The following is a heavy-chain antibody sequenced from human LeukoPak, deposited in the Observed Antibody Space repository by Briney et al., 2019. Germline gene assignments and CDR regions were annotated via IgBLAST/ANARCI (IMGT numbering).Heavy chain of an antibody. CDR1: GYTFTSYG. J-gene: IGHJ4*02. V-gene: IGHV1-18*01. Sequence: EASVKVSCKASGYTFTSYGISWVRQAPGQGLEWMGWVSAYNGNTNYAQKLQGRVTMITDTSTSTAYMELRSLRSDDTAVYYCARVGAVAGHRWSDEYWGQGTLVTVSS. CDR3: ARVGAVAGHRWSDEY. D-gene: IGHD6-19*01. CDR2: VSAYNGNT.